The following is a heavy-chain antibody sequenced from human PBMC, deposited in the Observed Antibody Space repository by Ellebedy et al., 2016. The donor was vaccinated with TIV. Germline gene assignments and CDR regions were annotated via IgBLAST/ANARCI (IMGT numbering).Heavy chain of an antibody. CDR2: ISNTDGTT. CDR3: ANPKGGWLHLHPFDY. CDR1: GFTFSDYA. Sequence: GESLKISCAASGFTFSDYAMSWVRQAPGQGLEWVSTISNTDGTTYYADSVKGRFTISRDDSKNTLYLQLNSLRADDTAVYYCANPKGGWLHLHPFDYWGQGTLVTVSS. J-gene: IGHJ4*02. V-gene: IGHV3-23*01. D-gene: IGHD5-24*01.